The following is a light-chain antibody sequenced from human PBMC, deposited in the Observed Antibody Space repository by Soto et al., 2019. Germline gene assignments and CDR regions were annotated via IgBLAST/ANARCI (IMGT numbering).Light chain of an antibody. Sequence: QSVLPQPPSASGTPGQRVTISCSGSSSNIGSNTVNWYQQLPGTAPKLLIYSNNQRPSGVPDRFSGSKSGTSASLAISGLQSEDEADYYCSACDDSLNGDVFGTGTKVTV. CDR3: SACDDSLNGDV. CDR1: SSNIGSNT. V-gene: IGLV1-44*01. J-gene: IGLJ1*01. CDR2: SNN.